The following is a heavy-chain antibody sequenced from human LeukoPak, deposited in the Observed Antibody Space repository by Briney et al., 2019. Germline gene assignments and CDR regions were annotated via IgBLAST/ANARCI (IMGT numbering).Heavy chain of an antibody. CDR2: IYYSGRT. V-gene: IGHV4-39*01. CDR1: GGSITSSSYY. CDR3: ARLAANDYGDYFDY. D-gene: IGHD4-17*01. J-gene: IGHJ4*02. Sequence: SETLSLTCTVSGGSITSSSYYWGWIRQPPGKGLEWIGSIYYSGRTYYNPSLKSRVTISVGTSKNQFSLKLSSVTAADTAVYYCARLAANDYGDYFDYWGQGSLVTVSS.